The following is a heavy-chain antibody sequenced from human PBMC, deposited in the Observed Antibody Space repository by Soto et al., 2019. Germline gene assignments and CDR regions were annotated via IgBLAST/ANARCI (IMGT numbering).Heavy chain of an antibody. D-gene: IGHD2-2*02. V-gene: IGHV1-69*13. CDR3: ARDRGYCSSTSCYMGDNWFDP. J-gene: IGHJ5*02. CDR1: GGTFSSYA. Sequence: SVKVSCKASGGTFSSYAISWVRQAPGQGLEWMGGIIPIFGTANYAQKFQGRVTITADESTSTAYMELSSLRSEDTAVYYCARDRGYCSSTSCYMGDNWFDPWGQGTLVTVSS. CDR2: IIPIFGTA.